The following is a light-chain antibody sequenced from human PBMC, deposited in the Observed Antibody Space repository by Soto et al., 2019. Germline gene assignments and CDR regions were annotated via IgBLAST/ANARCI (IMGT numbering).Light chain of an antibody. V-gene: IGKV1-27*01. CDR3: QKYNSAPRT. CDR1: QGTIDY. J-gene: IGKJ1*01. Sequence: DIQMTQSPSSLSASVGDRITITCRASQGTIDYVARYQQKPGKAPKLLIYAASTLQSGVPSRFSGSGSGTDFTLTISSLQPEDVATYFCQKYNSAPRTFGQGTKVEIK. CDR2: AAS.